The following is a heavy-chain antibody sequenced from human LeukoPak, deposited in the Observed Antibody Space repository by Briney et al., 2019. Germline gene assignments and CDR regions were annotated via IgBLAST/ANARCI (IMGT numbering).Heavy chain of an antibody. Sequence: RSSETLSLTCAVYGGSFSGYYWSWIRQPPGKGLEWIGEINHSGSTNYNPSLKSRVTISVDTSKNQFSLKLSSVTAADTAVYYCARRCVVVRGYNWFDPWGQGTLVTVSS. D-gene: IGHD3-10*01. J-gene: IGHJ5*02. CDR2: INHSGST. V-gene: IGHV4-34*01. CDR3: ARRCVVVRGYNWFDP. CDR1: GGSFSGYY.